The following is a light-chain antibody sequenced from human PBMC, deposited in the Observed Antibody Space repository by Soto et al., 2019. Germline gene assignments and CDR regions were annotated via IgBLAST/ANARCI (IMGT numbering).Light chain of an antibody. V-gene: IGKV3-20*01. CDR1: QSVSSSY. CDR3: KPYGSSPWT. J-gene: IGKJ1*01. Sequence: EIVLTQSPGTLSLSPGERATLSCRASQSVSSSYLAWYQQKPGQAPRLLIYGASSRATGIPDRFSGSGSGTDFTIIISRLEPEDFAVYSCKPYGSSPWTFGQGTKVEIK. CDR2: GAS.